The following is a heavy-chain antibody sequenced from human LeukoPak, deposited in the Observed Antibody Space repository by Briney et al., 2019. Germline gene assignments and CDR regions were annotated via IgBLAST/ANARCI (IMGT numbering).Heavy chain of an antibody. CDR2: INHRGST. J-gene: IGHJ6*03. D-gene: IGHD5-18*01. CDR3: ARGTAMATIYYYYYYMDV. V-gene: IGHV4-34*01. Sequence: SETLSLTCAVYGGSFSGYYWSWIRQPPGKGLEWIGEINHRGSTNYNPSLKSRVTISVDTSKNQFSLKLSSVTAADTAVYYCARGTAMATIYYYYYYMDVWGKGTTVTVSS. CDR1: GGSFSGYY.